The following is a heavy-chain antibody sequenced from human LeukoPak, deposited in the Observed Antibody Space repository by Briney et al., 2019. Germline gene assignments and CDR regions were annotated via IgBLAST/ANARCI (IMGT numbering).Heavy chain of an antibody. CDR1: GFTFSSYA. V-gene: IGHV3-23*01. D-gene: IGHD3-22*01. CDR2: ISGSGGST. CDR3: AKDLVSYYDSSGYYLFDY. J-gene: IGHJ4*02. Sequence: GGSLRLSCAASGFTFSSYAMSWVRQAPGKGLEWVSAISGSGGSTYYADSVKGRSTISRDNSKNTLYLQMNSLRAEDTAVYYCAKDLVSYYDSSGYYLFDYWGQGTLVTVSS.